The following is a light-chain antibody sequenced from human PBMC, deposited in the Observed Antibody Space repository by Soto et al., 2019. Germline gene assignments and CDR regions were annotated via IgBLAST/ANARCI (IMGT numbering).Light chain of an antibody. Sequence: DIQMTQSPLSLSASVGDRVTIACRASQRISSYLNWYQQKPGKAPKLLIYAASSLQSGVPSRFSGSGSGTDFTLTISSLQPEDFATYYCQQSYSTPLTFGGGTKVEIK. V-gene: IGKV1-39*01. CDR3: QQSYSTPLT. CDR1: QRISSY. J-gene: IGKJ4*01. CDR2: AAS.